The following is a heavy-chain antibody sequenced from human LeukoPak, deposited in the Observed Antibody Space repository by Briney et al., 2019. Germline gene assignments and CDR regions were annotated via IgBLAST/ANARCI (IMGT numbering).Heavy chain of an antibody. CDR3: AREDYYDSSGRTANGLDY. CDR1: GGSISSYY. D-gene: IGHD3-22*01. Sequence: SETLSLTCTVSGGSISSYYWSWIRQPPGKGLEWIGYIYYSGSTNYNPSLKSRVTISVDTSKNQFSLKLSSVTAADTAVYYCAREDYYDSSGRTANGLDYWGQGTLVTVSS. J-gene: IGHJ4*02. V-gene: IGHV4-59*12. CDR2: IYYSGST.